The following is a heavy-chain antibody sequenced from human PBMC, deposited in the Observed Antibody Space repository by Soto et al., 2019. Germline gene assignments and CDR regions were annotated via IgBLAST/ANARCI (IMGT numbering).Heavy chain of an antibody. Sequence: SETLSLTCTVSGGSISSGGYYWSWIRQHPGKGLEWIGYIYYSGSTYYNPSLKSRVTISVDTSKNQFSLKLSSVTAADTAVYYCARGRGYSYGIRDYYYYYGMDVWGQGTTVTVSS. D-gene: IGHD5-18*01. J-gene: IGHJ6*02. CDR2: IYYSGST. V-gene: IGHV4-31*03. CDR1: GGSISSGGYY. CDR3: ARGRGYSYGIRDYYYYYGMDV.